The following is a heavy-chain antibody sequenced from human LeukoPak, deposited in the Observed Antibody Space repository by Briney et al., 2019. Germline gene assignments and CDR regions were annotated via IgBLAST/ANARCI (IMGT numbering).Heavy chain of an antibody. CDR1: GFTFSDYW. CDR3: ARIWYFGDNNWRYFDS. J-gene: IGHJ4*02. CDR2: IDPDGSEK. V-gene: IGHV3-7*01. D-gene: IGHD1-20*01. Sequence: GGSLRLSRAASGFTFSDYWMSWVRQAPGKGLEWVANIDPDGSEKQYGDSVKGRVTTSRDNAKNSLYLQMNSLRVEDTAIYYCARIWYFGDNNWRYFDSWGQGTLVTVSS.